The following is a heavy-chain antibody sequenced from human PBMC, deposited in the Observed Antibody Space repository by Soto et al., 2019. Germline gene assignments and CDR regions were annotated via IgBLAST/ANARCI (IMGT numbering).Heavy chain of an antibody. CDR2: ISTYTGNT. CDR3: ARGYYYGSGRPTPGGMDV. V-gene: IGHV1-18*01. CDR1: GYTFTNYD. J-gene: IGHJ6*02. D-gene: IGHD3-10*01. Sequence: QVHLVQSGAEVKKPGASVKVSCKASGYTFTNYDINWVRQAPGQGLEWMGWISTYTGNTNYAQKLQGRVTMTTDTSTSTDYMEPGSPRADDRAVYYCARGYYYGSGRPTPGGMDVWGQGTTVTVSS.